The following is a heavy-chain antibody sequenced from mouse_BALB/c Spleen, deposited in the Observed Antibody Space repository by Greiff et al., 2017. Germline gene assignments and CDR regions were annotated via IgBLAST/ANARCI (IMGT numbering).Heavy chain of an antibody. V-gene: IGHV1S22*01. Sequence: LQQPGSELVRPGASVKLSCKASGYTFTSYWMHWVKQRPGQGLEWIGNIYPGSGSTNYDEKFKSKATLTVDTSSSTAYMQLSSLTSEDSAVYYCTRFGSYSYAMDYWGQGTSVTVSS. J-gene: IGHJ4*01. D-gene: IGHD1-1*02. CDR2: IYPGSGST. CDR3: TRFGSYSYAMDY. CDR1: GYTFTSYW.